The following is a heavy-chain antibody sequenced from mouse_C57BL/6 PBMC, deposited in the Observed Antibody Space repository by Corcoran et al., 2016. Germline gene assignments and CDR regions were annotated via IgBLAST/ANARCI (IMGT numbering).Heavy chain of an antibody. J-gene: IGHJ2*01. CDR1: GYTFTDYY. CDR3: ARTRYHYFDY. Sequence: EVQLQQSGPELVTPGASVKISCKASGYTFTDYYMNWVKQSHGKSLEWIGDINPKNGGTSYNQKFKGKATLTVDKSSSTAYMELRSLSSEDAAVYYCARTRYHYFDYWCQGTTLTVSS. D-gene: IGHD2-14*01. CDR2: INPKNGGT. V-gene: IGHV1-26*01.